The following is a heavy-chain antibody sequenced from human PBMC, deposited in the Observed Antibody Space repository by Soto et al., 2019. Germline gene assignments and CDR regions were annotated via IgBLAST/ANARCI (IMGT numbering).Heavy chain of an antibody. D-gene: IGHD3-22*01. Sequence: SETLSLTCTVSGGSVSSGSYYWSWIRQPPGKGLEWIGYIYQSGTTNYNASLKSRVTISIDTSKNQFFLKLNSVTAADTAVYYCARDSSGRHDYWGQGTLVTVSS. CDR2: IYQSGTT. V-gene: IGHV4-61*01. CDR3: ARDSSGRHDY. CDR1: GGSVSSGSYY. J-gene: IGHJ4*02.